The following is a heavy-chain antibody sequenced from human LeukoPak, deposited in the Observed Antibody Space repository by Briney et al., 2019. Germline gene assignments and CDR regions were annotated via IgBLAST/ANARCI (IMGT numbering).Heavy chain of an antibody. CDR3: ARDTWYSNSWLHAFDI. CDR1: GFTFSSYA. Sequence: PGGSLRLSCTASGFTFSSYAMNWVRQAPGKGLGWFSFINSNSRTIYYADSVKGRFTISRDNAKSTLYLQMDSLRAEDTGVYYCARDTWYSNSWLHAFDIWGQGTMVTVSS. V-gene: IGHV3-48*01. D-gene: IGHD6-13*01. CDR2: INSNSRTI. J-gene: IGHJ3*02.